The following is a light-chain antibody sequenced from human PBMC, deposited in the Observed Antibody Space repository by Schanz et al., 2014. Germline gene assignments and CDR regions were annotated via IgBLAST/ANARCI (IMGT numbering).Light chain of an antibody. V-gene: IGLV8-61*01. CDR2: STN. Sequence: QTVVTQEPSFSVSPGGTVTLTCGLSSGSVSTTYYPSWYQQTPGQAPRTLIYSTNTRSSGVPDRFSGSILGDKAALTITGAQADDESDYYCALYMGSGINWVFGGGTKLTVL. J-gene: IGLJ3*02. CDR1: SGSVSTTYY. CDR3: ALYMGSGINWV.